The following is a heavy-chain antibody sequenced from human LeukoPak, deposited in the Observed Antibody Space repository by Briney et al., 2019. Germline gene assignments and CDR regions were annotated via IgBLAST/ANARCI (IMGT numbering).Heavy chain of an antibody. CDR1: GYTFTSYY. CDR2: INPSGGST. V-gene: IGHV1-46*01. CDR3: AGVSHPIYSSSWSLFDY. Sequence: ASVKVSCKASGYTFTSYYMHWVRQAPGQGLEWMGIINPSGGSTSYAQKFQGRVTMTRDTSTSTVYMELSSLRSEDTAVYYCAGVSHPIYSSSWSLFDYWGQGTLVTVSS. D-gene: IGHD6-13*01. J-gene: IGHJ4*02.